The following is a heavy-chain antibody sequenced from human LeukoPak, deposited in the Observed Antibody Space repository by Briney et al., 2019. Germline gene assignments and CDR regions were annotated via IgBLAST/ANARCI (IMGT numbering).Heavy chain of an antibody. J-gene: IGHJ4*02. CDR3: ASGVNSGSL. CDR1: GFTFSSYS. CDR2: ISSSSSYI. D-gene: IGHD1-26*01. Sequence: GGSLRLSCAASGFTFSSYSMNWVRQAPGKGLEWVSSISSSSSYIYYEDSVKGRFTISRDNAKNSLYLQMNSLRAEDTAVYYCASGVNSGSLWGQGTLVTVSS. V-gene: IGHV3-21*01.